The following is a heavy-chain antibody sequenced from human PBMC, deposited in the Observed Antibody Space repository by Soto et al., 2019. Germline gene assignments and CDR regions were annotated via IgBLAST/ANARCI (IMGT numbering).Heavy chain of an antibody. J-gene: IGHJ5*02. CDR2: ISFSSTTI. Sequence: QLVESGGGLVQPGGSLRLSCAASEFAFSTYSMNWVRQAPGKGLEWVSYISFSSTTIFYADSVRGRFTISRDNAKNSLYLQMNTLRDEDTAVYYCARDNGMAGSFDPWGQGTLVTVSS. V-gene: IGHV3-48*02. D-gene: IGHD2-8*01. CDR1: EFAFSTYS. CDR3: ARDNGMAGSFDP.